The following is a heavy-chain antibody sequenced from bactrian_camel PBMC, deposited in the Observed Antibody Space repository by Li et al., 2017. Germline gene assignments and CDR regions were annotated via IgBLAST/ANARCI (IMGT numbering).Heavy chain of an antibody. V-gene: IGHV3S1*01. J-gene: IGHJ6*01. CDR2: IEADGTGM. Sequence: GGGLVQPGGSLRLSCAASGFTFSRYQMYWIRQAPGKGLEWVSSIEADGTGMDYVDSVKGRSTISRDNTKNMLYLQMNSLKSEDTALYYCAKAIVGWPTGWVLGYWGQGTQVTVS. D-gene: IGHD5*01. CDR3: AKAIVGWPTGWVLGY. CDR1: GFTFSRYQ.